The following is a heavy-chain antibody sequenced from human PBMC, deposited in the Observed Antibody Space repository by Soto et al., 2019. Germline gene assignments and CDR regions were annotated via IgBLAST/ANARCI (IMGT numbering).Heavy chain of an antibody. CDR1: GFTFRSYG. J-gene: IGHJ4*02. V-gene: IGHV3-30*18. Sequence: PGGSLRLSCAASGFTFRSYGMHRVSQAPGKGLAWVAVISYDGSNKYYADSVKGRFTISRDNSNNTLYQQMTSLRAEDTAVYYCSKGPDWNPEPYYFHYLGQGTLLTVFS. D-gene: IGHD1-1*01. CDR2: ISYDGSNK. CDR3: SKGPDWNPEPYYFHY.